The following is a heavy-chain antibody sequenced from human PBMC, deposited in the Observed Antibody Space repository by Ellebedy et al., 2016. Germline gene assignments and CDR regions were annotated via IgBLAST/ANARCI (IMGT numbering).Heavy chain of an antibody. CDR3: ARDFGVAARPTIVDY. CDR1: GFTFSDYY. D-gene: IGHD6-6*01. V-gene: IGHV3-11*01. J-gene: IGHJ4*02. Sequence: GGSLRLSCAASGFTFSDYYMSWIRQAPGKGLEWVSYISSSGSTIYYADSVKGRFTISRDNAKNSLYLQMNSLRAEDTAVYYCARDFGVAARPTIVDYWGQGTLVTVSS. CDR2: ISSSGSTI.